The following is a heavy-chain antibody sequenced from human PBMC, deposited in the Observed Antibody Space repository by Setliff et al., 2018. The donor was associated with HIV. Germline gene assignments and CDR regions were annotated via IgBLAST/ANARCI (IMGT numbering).Heavy chain of an antibody. D-gene: IGHD3-10*01. Sequence: PSETLSLTCAVSGGSISSTNWWNWVRQHPGKGLEWIGEIYHSGDTNYNPSLKSRVTISVDKSKNQFSLNLTSVTTADTAVYYCARVAAGTYGKGDWFDPWGQGTQVTVSS. CDR2: IYHSGDT. J-gene: IGHJ5*02. V-gene: IGHV4-4*02. CDR1: GGSISSTNW. CDR3: ARVAAGTYGKGDWFDP.